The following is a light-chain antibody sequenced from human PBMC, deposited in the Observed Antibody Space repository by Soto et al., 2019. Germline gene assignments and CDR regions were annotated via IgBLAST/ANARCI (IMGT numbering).Light chain of an antibody. CDR2: AAS. Sequence: DIQMTQSPSSLSASVGDRATITCRASQSITSYLNWYQQKPAKAPQLLIYAASSLQSGVPSRFSGSGSGTDFTITISSLQPEDFATYYCQHSYSTPSTFGQGTKLEIK. V-gene: IGKV1-39*01. CDR1: QSITSY. CDR3: QHSYSTPST. J-gene: IGKJ2*02.